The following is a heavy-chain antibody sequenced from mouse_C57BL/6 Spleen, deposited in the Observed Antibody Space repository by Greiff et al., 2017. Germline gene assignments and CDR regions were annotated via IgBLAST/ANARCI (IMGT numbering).Heavy chain of an antibody. J-gene: IGHJ2*01. Sequence: VHVKQSGAELVRPGASVKLSCTASGFNIKDYYMHWVKQRPEQGLEWIGRIDPEDGDTEYAPKFQGKATMTADTSSNTAYLQLSSLTSEDTAVYYCTIRPLSTTFDYWGQGTTLTVSS. CDR2: IDPEDGDT. V-gene: IGHV14-1*01. CDR1: GFNIKDYY. D-gene: IGHD1-1*01. CDR3: TIRPLSTTFDY.